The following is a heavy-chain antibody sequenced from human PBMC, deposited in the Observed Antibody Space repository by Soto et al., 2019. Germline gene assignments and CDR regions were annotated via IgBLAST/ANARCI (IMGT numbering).Heavy chain of an antibody. CDR3: ARRYGGNLDY. D-gene: IGHD1-26*01. V-gene: IGHV1-3*01. J-gene: IGHJ4*02. CDR2: INGGNGNT. CDR1: GNTVPNYA. Sequence: GASVNVSCKASGNTVPNYAIHWVRQAPGQRLEWMGWINGGNGNTYYSEHFQGRVTITADESSSTAYMELSSLRSEDTAVYYCARRYGGNLDYWGQGTPVTVSS.